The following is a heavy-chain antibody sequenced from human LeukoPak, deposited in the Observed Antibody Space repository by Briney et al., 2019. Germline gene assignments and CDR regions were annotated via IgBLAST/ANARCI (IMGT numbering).Heavy chain of an antibody. J-gene: IGHJ4*02. CDR2: ISGSGGST. CDR3: AKYLRITIFGVASAVDY. D-gene: IGHD3-3*01. V-gene: IGHV3-23*01. Sequence: GGSLRLSCAASGFTFSSYAMSWVRQAPGKGLEWVSAISGSGGSTYYADSVKGRFTISRDNSKNTLYLQMNSLRAEDTAVYYCAKYLRITIFGVASAVDYWGQGTLVTVSS. CDR1: GFTFSSYA.